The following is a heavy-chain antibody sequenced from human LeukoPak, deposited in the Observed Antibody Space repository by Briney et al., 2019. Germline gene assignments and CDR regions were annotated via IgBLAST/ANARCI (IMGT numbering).Heavy chain of an antibody. CDR2: INHSGST. CDR1: GGSFSGYY. CDR3: AGWYDSCGYYPG. D-gene: IGHD3-22*01. J-gene: IGHJ4*01. Sequence: SETLSLTCAVYGGSFSGYYWSWIRQPPGKGLEWIGEINHSGSTNYNPSLKSRVTISVDTSKNQFSLKLSSVTAADTAVYYCAGWYDSCGYYPGWGQGAPVT. V-gene: IGHV4-34*01.